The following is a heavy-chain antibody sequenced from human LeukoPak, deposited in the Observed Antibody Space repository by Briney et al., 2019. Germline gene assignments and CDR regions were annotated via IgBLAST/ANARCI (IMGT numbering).Heavy chain of an antibody. J-gene: IGHJ5*02. CDR2: ITGSGPYM. CDR1: GFTFSTFA. V-gene: IGHV3-21*04. CDR3: AKGPAMVRGTFDP. D-gene: IGHD3-10*01. Sequence: AGGSLRLSCAASGFTFSTFAMHWVRLSPGKGLEWVSSITGSGPYMLYADSVKHRFTISRDYSKNTLYLQMNSLRTEETAVYYCAKGPAMVRGTFDPWGQGTLVTVSS.